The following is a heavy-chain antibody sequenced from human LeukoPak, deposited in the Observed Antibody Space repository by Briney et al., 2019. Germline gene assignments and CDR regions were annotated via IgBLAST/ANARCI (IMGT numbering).Heavy chain of an antibody. V-gene: IGHV1-8*01. D-gene: IGHD2-15*01. J-gene: IGHJ4*02. Sequence: ASVKVSCKASGFTFTSYDINWVRQAPGQGLEWMGWMNPNSGNTRYAQKVQGRITMTRDTSISTAYMELSSLRSEDTAVYYCARCSGGSCYFDYWGQGTLVTVSS. CDR2: MNPNSGNT. CDR1: GFTFTSYD. CDR3: ARCSGGSCYFDY.